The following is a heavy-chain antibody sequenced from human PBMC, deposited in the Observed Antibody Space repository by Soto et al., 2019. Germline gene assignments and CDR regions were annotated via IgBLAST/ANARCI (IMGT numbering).Heavy chain of an antibody. CDR3: ATAVVFGAWFEP. V-gene: IGHV3-23*01. CDR2: ISGCADRT. CDR1: GFTFITYD. J-gene: IGHJ5*02. Sequence: GGSLRLSCAASGFTFITYDMTWVRQPRGKGLDWVAAISGCADRTYYGDSVKGRFTISRDNSKDTLYLQMNSLRADDTAVYYCATAVVFGAWFEPWGQGTLVTVSS. D-gene: IGHD2-8*02.